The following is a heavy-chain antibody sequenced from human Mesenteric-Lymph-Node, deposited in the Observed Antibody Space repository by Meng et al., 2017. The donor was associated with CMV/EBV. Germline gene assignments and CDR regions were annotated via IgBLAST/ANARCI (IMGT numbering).Heavy chain of an antibody. V-gene: IGHV5-51*01. CDR3: ASRYSGSYHVLY. Sequence: GGSLRLSCKGSGYSFTSYWIGWVRQMPGKGLEWMGIIYPGDSDTRYSPSFQGQVTISADKSINTAYLQWSSLKASDTAMYYCASRYSGSYHVLYWGQGTLVTVSS. J-gene: IGHJ4*02. CDR1: GYSFTSYW. CDR2: IYPGDSDT. D-gene: IGHD1-26*01.